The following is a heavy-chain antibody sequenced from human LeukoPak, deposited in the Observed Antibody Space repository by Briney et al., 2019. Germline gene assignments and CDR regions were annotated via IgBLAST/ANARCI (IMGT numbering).Heavy chain of an antibody. CDR2: ISGSGAGT. Sequence: GGSLRLSCAASGFTFSSYAMSWVRQAPGKGLEWVSTISGSGAGTYYADSVKGRFTISRDNSKNTPYLQMNSLRAEDTALYYCARSSNRQDDFWGQGTLVTVSS. D-gene: IGHD1-14*01. V-gene: IGHV3-23*01. CDR3: ARSSNRQDDF. J-gene: IGHJ4*02. CDR1: GFTFSSYA.